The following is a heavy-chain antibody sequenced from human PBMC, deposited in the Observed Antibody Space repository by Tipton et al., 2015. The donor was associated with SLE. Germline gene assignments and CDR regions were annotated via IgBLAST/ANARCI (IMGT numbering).Heavy chain of an antibody. D-gene: IGHD1-20*01. CDR1: GFTFSSYG. V-gene: IGHV3-30*03. CDR2: ISYDGSNK. Sequence: SLRLSCAASGFTFSSYGMHWVRQAPGKGLEWVAVISYDGSNKYYADSVKGRFTISRDNSKNTLYLQMNSLRAEDTAVYYCARDTITGTGGFDYWGQGTLVTVSS. CDR3: ARDTITGTGGFDY. J-gene: IGHJ4*02.